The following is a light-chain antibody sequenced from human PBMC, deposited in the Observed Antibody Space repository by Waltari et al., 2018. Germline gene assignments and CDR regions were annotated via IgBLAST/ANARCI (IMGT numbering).Light chain of an antibody. CDR2: GAS. CDR3: QHHFRLPAT. Sequence: TLSCRASKSISRYLAWYQQKPGQAPRLLIYGASTRATGIPDRFSGSGSGTDFSLTISGLEPEDSAVYYCQHHFRLPATFGQGTKVEIK. CDR1: KSISRY. J-gene: IGKJ1*01. V-gene: IGKV3-20*01.